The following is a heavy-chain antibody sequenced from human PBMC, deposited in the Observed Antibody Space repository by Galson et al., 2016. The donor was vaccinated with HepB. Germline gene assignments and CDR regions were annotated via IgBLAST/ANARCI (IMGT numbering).Heavy chain of an antibody. D-gene: IGHD2/OR15-2a*01. J-gene: IGHJ4*02. CDR2: ISGHNGNT. V-gene: IGHV1-18*01. Sequence: SVKVSCKASGYSFSSYGVSWVRQAPGQGLEWMGWISGHNGNTRYAEKFLGRVTITTDTSTSMAYMELRSLRSDDTAVYYCARDLEHCDTTTFCEDCFDSWGQGTLVTVSS. CDR3: ARDLEHCDTTTFCEDCFDS. CDR1: GYSFSSYG.